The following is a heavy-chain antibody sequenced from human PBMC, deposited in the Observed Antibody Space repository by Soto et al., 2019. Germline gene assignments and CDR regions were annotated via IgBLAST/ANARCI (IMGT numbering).Heavy chain of an antibody. Sequence: GGSLRLSCAASGFTFSSYGMHWARQAPGKGLEWVAVIWYDGSNKYYADSVKGRFTISRDNSKNTLYLQMNSVRAEDTAVYYCARDPSRLGYCSSTSCYYYGMDVWGQGTTVTVSS. CDR3: ARDPSRLGYCSSTSCYYYGMDV. CDR2: IWYDGSNK. CDR1: GFTFSSYG. V-gene: IGHV3-33*01. J-gene: IGHJ6*02. D-gene: IGHD2-2*01.